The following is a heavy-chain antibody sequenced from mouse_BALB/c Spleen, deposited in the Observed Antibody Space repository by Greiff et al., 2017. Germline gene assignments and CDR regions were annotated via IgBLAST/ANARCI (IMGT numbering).Heavy chain of an antibody. CDR1: GFTFSSYA. CDR3: ARGGDYGSP. J-gene: IGHJ3*01. V-gene: IGHV5-6-5*01. CDR2: ISSGGST. D-gene: IGHD1-1*01. Sequence: EVQLQESGGGLVKPGGSLKLSCAASGFTFSSYAMSWVRQTPEKRLEWVASISSGGSTYYPDSVKGRFTISRDNARNILYLQMSSLRSEDMAMYYCARGGDYGSPWGQGTLVTVSA.